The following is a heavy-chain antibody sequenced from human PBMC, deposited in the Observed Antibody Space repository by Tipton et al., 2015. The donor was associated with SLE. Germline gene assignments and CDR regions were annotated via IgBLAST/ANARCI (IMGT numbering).Heavy chain of an antibody. CDR3: ARASRGRVSTPGNLFRVGVRFDS. CDR2: IYTSGST. D-gene: IGHD2-15*01. CDR1: GGSISSGSYY. Sequence: TLSLTCTVSGGSISSGSYYWSWIRQPAGKGLEWIGRIYTSGSTNYNPSLKSRVTISVDTSRSQFSLTLTSMTAADTAVYYCARASRGRVSTPGNLFRVGVRFDSWGQGTLATVSS. V-gene: IGHV4-61*02. J-gene: IGHJ4*02.